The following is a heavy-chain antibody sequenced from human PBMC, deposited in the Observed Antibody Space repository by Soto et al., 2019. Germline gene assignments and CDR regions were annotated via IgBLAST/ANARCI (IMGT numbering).Heavy chain of an antibody. Sequence: GASVKVSCKAPRDPFTRYYINWVRQAPGHGLEVCGVLNPDGGGTVYAQKFQGRVTMSRDTSASTVYMELISLSSEDTAVYYCARSSGVNFGLIIEGTNCFAPWGQGTLVTVSS. J-gene: IGHJ5*02. V-gene: IGHV1-46*01. CDR2: LNPDGGGT. CDR3: ARSSGVNFGLIIEGTNCFAP. CDR1: RDPFTRYY. D-gene: IGHD1-26*01.